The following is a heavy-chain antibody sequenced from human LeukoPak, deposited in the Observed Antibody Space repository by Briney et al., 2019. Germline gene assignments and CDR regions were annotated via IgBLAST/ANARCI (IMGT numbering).Heavy chain of an antibody. D-gene: IGHD3-9*01. CDR2: IIPIFGTA. Sequence: APVKVSCKASGGTFSSYAISWVRQAPGQGLEWMGGIIPIFGTANYAQKFQGRVTITADKSTSTAYMELSSLRSEDTAVYYCARGDYDILTGSMDPNWFDPWGQGTLVTVSS. V-gene: IGHV1-69*06. J-gene: IGHJ5*02. CDR1: GGTFSSYA. CDR3: ARGDYDILTGSMDPNWFDP.